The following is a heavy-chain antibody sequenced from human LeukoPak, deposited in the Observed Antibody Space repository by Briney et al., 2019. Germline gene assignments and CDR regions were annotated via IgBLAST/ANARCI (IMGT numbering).Heavy chain of an antibody. V-gene: IGHV3-23*01. CDR2: ISNSGSST. J-gene: IGHJ3*02. Sequence: PGGSLRLSCAASGFTFSNYAMIWVRQAPGKGLEWVSVISNSGSSTDYADSVKGRFTISRDNSKNMLYLQMNSLRAEDTAVYYCAKDPPRSRAIVDAFDIWGQGTLVTVSS. D-gene: IGHD3-22*01. CDR1: GFTFSNYA. CDR3: AKDPPRSRAIVDAFDI.